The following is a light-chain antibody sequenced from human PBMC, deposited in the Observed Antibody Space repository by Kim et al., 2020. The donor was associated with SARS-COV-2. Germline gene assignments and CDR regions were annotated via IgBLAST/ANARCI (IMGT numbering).Light chain of an antibody. J-gene: IGLJ3*02. CDR1: SSDVGCYNC. V-gene: IGLV2-14*04. Sequence: GQSITLSCAGTSSDVGCYNCVSWYQQHPGKAPKLMIYDVSRRPSGVSNRFSGSKSGNTASLTISGLQAEDGADYYCSSYTSSSTWVFGGRTQLTVL. CDR2: DVS. CDR3: SSYTSSSTWV.